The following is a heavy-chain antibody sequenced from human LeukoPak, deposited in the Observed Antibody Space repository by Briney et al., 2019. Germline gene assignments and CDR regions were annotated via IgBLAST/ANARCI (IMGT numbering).Heavy chain of an antibody. CDR2: MYYSGST. CDR1: GGSISRGVYS. J-gene: IGHJ4*02. D-gene: IGHD2-2*01. CDR3: ARGPTYQPIDY. Sequence: SQTLSLTCTVSGGSISRGVYSWSWIRQPPGKGLEWIGYMYYSGSTNYNPSLKSRVTISVDPSKNQFSLKLSSVTAADTAVYYCARGPTYQPIDYWGQGTLVTVSS. V-gene: IGHV4-61*08.